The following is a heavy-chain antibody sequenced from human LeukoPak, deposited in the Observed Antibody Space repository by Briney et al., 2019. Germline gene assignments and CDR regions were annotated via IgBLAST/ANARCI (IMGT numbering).Heavy chain of an antibody. J-gene: IGHJ4*02. D-gene: IGHD7-27*01. CDR3: ARALGRPRDY. CDR2: INHSGST. CDR1: GGSFSGYY. Sequence: PSETLSLTCAVYGGSFSGYYWSWIRQPPGKGLEWIGEINHSGSTNYNPSLTSRVTISVDTTKNKYSLKLSSVTAADTAVYYCARALGRPRDYWGQGTLVTVSS. V-gene: IGHV4-34*01.